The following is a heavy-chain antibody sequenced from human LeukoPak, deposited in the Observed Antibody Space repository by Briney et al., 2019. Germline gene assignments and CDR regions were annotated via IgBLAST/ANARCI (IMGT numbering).Heavy chain of an antibody. CDR2: IRSKANSYAT. V-gene: IGHV3-73*01. J-gene: IGHJ4*02. D-gene: IGHD4-11*01. CDR3: TRSNSDYLFDY. CDR1: GFTFSGSG. Sequence: GGSLRLSCAASGFTFSGSGMHWVRQASGKGLEWVASIRSKANSYATVYAASVKGRFTISRDDSKNMAYLQMNSLETEDTALYYCTRSNSDYLFDYWGQGTLVTVSS.